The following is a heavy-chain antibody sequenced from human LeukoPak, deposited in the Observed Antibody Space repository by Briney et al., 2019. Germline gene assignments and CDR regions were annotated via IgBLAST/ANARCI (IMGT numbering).Heavy chain of an antibody. D-gene: IGHD3-10*01. V-gene: IGHV3-21*01. CDR2: ISSSSYI. CDR3: ARDFYGSGSRLDY. Sequence: PGGSLRLSCAASGFTFSSYSMNWVRQAQGKGLEWVSSISSSSYIYYADSVKGRFTISRDNAKNSLYLQMNSLRAEDTAVYYCARDFYGSGSRLDYWGQGTLVTVSS. CDR1: GFTFSSYS. J-gene: IGHJ4*02.